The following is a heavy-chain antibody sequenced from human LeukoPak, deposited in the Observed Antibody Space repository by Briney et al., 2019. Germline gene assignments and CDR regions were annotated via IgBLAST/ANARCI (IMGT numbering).Heavy chain of an antibody. J-gene: IGHJ6*02. D-gene: IGHD2-2*01. CDR2: MNPNSGNT. CDR1: GYTFTSYD. V-gene: IGHV1-8*01. Sequence: ASVKVSCKASGYTFTSYDINWVRQATGQGLEWMGWMNPNSGNTGYAQKFQGRVTVTRNTSISTAYMELSSLRSEDTAVYYCARGGMKDIVVVPAAGSKYGMDVWGQGTTVTVSS. CDR3: ARGGMKDIVVVPAAGSKYGMDV.